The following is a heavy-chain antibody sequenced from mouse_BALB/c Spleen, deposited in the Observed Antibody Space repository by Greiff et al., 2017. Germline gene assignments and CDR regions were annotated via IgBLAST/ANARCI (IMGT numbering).Heavy chain of an antibody. D-gene: IGHD2-4*01. J-gene: IGHJ3*01. CDR2: IWSGGST. V-gene: IGHV2-2*02. CDR3: AEITTVAY. Sequence: VKLQQSGPGLVQPSQSLSITCTVSGFSLTSYGVHWVRQSPGKGLEWLGVIWSGGSTDYNAAFISRLSISKDNSKSQVFFKMNSLQANDTAIYYCAEITTVAYWGQGTLVTVSA. CDR1: GFSLTSYG.